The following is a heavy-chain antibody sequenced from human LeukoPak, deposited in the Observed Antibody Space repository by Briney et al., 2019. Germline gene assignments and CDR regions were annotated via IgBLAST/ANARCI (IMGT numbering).Heavy chain of an antibody. V-gene: IGHV1-18*01. CDR1: GYTFTSYG. Sequence: AASVKVSCKASGYTFTSYGISWVRQAPGQGLEWMGWISAYNGNTNYAQKLQGRVTMTTDTSTSTAYMELRSLRSEDTAVYYCVRIYSGYDYRYYYYYMDVWGKGTTVTVSS. CDR3: VRIYSGYDYRYYYYYMDV. D-gene: IGHD5-12*01. CDR2: ISAYNGNT. J-gene: IGHJ6*03.